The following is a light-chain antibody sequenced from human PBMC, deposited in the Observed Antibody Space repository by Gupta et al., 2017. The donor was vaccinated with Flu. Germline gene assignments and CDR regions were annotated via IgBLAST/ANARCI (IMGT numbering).Light chain of an antibody. CDR1: QSIISY. V-gene: IGKV1-39*01. Sequence: DIQITQSPSSLSASVGDRVTITCRASQSIISYVNWYQQKPGKVPKLLIYDASSLQTGVPSRFSGSGSGTDSTLTISSLQPEDFGSYYCQQSYSTPQTFGQGTKVEIK. J-gene: IGKJ1*01. CDR2: DAS. CDR3: QQSYSTPQT.